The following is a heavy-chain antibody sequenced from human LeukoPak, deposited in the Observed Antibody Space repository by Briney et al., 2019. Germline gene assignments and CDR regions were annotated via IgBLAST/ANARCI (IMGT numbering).Heavy chain of an antibody. CDR2: ISNNGGYT. CDR3: AKQLGYCSDGSCYFPY. Sequence: GGSLRLSCAASGFTFSSFAMSWVRQAPGKGLEWVSAISNNGGYTYYADSVQGRFTISRDNSKSTLCLQMNSLRAEDTAVYYCAKQLGYCSDGSCYFPYWGQGTLVTVSS. J-gene: IGHJ4*02. V-gene: IGHV3-23*01. CDR1: GFTFSSFA. D-gene: IGHD2-15*01.